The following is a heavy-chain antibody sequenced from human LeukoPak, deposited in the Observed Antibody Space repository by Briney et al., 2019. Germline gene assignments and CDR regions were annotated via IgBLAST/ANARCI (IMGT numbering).Heavy chain of an antibody. CDR2: IWYDGSNK. CDR1: GFTFSSYG. J-gene: IGHJ3*02. Sequence: GGSLRLSCAASGFTFSSYGMHWVRQAPGKGLEWVAVIWYDGSNKYYADSVKGRFTVSRDNSKNTVYLQMNSLRAEDTAVYYCARDSGDYVGNDAFDIWGQGTMVTVSS. D-gene: IGHD4-17*01. V-gene: IGHV3-33*01. CDR3: ARDSGDYVGNDAFDI.